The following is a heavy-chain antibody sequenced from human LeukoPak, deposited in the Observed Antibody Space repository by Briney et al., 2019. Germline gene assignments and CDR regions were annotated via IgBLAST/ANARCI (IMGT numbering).Heavy chain of an antibody. CDR1: GITVSSNH. J-gene: IGHJ6*02. CDR2: IDSGGST. Sequence: GGSLRLSCAASGITVSSNHMSWVRQAPGKGLEWVSVIDSGGSTYYADSVKGRFTISRDNSKNTLYIQVNSLRAKDTAVYYCARVFTYYDILTGFYYYYGMDVWGQGTTVTVSS. V-gene: IGHV3-66*01. D-gene: IGHD3-9*01. CDR3: ARVFTYYDILTGFYYYYGMDV.